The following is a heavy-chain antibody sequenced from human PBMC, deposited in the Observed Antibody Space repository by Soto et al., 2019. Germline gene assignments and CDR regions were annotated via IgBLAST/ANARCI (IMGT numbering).Heavy chain of an antibody. Sequence: DTLSLTCAVYGGSFSGYYWSWIRQPPGKGLDWIGEINHSGSTNYNPSLKSLVTISVDTSKNQFSLKLSSVTAAYTAVYYCARALQYYDILTGYSTDAFDIWGQGTMVTVS. J-gene: IGHJ3*02. V-gene: IGHV4-34*01. CDR3: ARALQYYDILTGYSTDAFDI. CDR2: INHSGST. CDR1: GGSFSGYY. D-gene: IGHD3-9*01.